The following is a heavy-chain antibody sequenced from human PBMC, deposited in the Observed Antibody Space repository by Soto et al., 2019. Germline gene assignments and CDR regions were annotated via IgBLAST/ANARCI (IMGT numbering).Heavy chain of an antibody. CDR3: ARGSRYSSGWYRY. CDR1: GGSFSGYD. CDR2: INHSGST. V-gene: IGHV4-34*01. D-gene: IGHD6-13*01. J-gene: IGHJ4*02. Sequence: QVQLQQWGAGLLKPSETLSLTCAVYGGSFSGYDWCWIRQPPATGLEWIGEINHSGSTNYNPSLKSRCTMSVDTSKNQFSLKLSSVTAADTAVYYCARGSRYSSGWYRYWGQGTLVTVSS.